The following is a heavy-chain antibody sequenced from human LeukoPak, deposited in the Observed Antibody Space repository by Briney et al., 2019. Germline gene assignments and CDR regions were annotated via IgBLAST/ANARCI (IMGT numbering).Heavy chain of an antibody. CDR2: INPSGGST. J-gene: IGHJ4*02. CDR3: ARRRRGIDENYYFDY. V-gene: IGHV1-46*03. Sequence: GASVKVSCKASGYTFTSYYMHWVRQAPGQGLEWMGIINPSGGSTSYAQKFQVRVTMTRDTSTSTVYMELSSLRSEDTAVYYCARRRRGIDENYYFDYWGQGTLVTVSS. D-gene: IGHD3-10*01. CDR1: GYTFTSYY.